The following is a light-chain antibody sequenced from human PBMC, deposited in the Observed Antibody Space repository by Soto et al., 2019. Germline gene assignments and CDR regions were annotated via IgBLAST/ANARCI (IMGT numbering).Light chain of an antibody. J-gene: IGKJ4*01. CDR2: DAS. CDR1: QSVSSY. V-gene: IGKV3-11*01. Sequence: EIVLTQSPATLSLSPGERATLSCRASQSVSSYLAWYQQKPGQAPRLLIYDASNRATGIPARFSGSGSGTDISLTISRLEPEDCAVYYCQQRSNWPLTFGGGTKVEIK. CDR3: QQRSNWPLT.